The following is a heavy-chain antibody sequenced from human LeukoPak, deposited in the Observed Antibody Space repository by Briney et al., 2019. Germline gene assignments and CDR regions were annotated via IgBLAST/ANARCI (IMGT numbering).Heavy chain of an antibody. J-gene: IGHJ6*02. Sequence: GGSLRLSCAASGFTFSSYWMHWVRQAPGKGLVWVSRINSDGSSTSYADSVKGRFTISRDNAKNTLYLQMNSLRAGDTAVYYCARDRYYGSYGMDVWGQGTTVTVSS. D-gene: IGHD3-10*01. CDR2: INSDGSST. CDR1: GFTFSSYW. V-gene: IGHV3-74*01. CDR3: ARDRYYGSYGMDV.